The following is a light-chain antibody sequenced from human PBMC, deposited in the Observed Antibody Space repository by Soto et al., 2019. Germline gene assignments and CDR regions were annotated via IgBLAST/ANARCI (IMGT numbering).Light chain of an antibody. Sequence: QSVLTQPPSVSGAPGQRVTISCTGSSSNIGAGYDVHWYQQLPGTAPKLLIYGNSNRPSGVPDRFSGSKSGTSASLAITGLQAADEAVSYCQSYDSSLSVVFGGGTKLTVL. V-gene: IGLV1-40*01. J-gene: IGLJ2*01. CDR1: SSNIGAGYD. CDR2: GNS. CDR3: QSYDSSLSVV.